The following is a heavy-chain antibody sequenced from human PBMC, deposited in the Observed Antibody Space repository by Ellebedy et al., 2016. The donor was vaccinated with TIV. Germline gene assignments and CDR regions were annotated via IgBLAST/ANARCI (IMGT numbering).Heavy chain of an antibody. Sequence: GGSLRLXCAASGFTFSSYGMHWVRQAPGKGLAWVAVIWYDGSNKYYADSVKGRFTISRDNSKNTLYLQMNSLRAEDTAVYYCARRGGIVVVPAATKNYYYYMDVWGKGTTVTVSS. CDR1: GFTFSSYG. D-gene: IGHD2-2*01. J-gene: IGHJ6*03. V-gene: IGHV3-33*01. CDR3: ARRGGIVVVPAATKNYYYYMDV. CDR2: IWYDGSNK.